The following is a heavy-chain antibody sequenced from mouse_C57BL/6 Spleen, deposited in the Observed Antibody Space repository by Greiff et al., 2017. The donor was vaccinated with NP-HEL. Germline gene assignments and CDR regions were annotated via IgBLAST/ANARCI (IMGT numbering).Heavy chain of an antibody. CDR3: AREGDGNYEFAY. V-gene: IGHV1-52*01. J-gene: IGHJ3*01. CDR2: IDPSDSET. D-gene: IGHD2-1*01. CDR1: GYTFTSYW. Sequence: VQLQQPGAELVRPGSSVKLSCKASGYTFTSYWMHWVKQRPIQGLEWIGNIDPSDSETHYNQKFKDKATLTVDKSSSTAYMQLSSLTSEDSAVYYCAREGDGNYEFAYWGQGTLVTVSA.